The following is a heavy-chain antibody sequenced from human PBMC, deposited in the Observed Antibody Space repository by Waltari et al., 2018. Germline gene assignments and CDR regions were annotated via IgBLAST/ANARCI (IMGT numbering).Heavy chain of an antibody. CDR3: ARGFGELLPLDY. CDR1: GFTVINNA. D-gene: IGHD3-10*01. V-gene: IGHV3-23*04. CDR2: TGDGGSVT. Sequence: EVQLVESGGGLVQTGGSLRLSCAVSGFTVINNAISWVRPAPGKGLEWVSATGDGGSVTYYADSAKGRFSISRDNSKNTVYLQMNSLRAEDSALYYCARGFGELLPLDYWGQGTLVTVST. J-gene: IGHJ4*02.